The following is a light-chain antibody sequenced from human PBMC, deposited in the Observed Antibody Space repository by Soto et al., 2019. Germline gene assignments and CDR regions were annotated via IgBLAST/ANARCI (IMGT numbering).Light chain of an antibody. J-gene: IGKJ4*01. CDR2: AAY. CDR1: QTIISY. Sequence: GGRINITCRANQTIISYLNWYQQKPGIAPKLLIYAAYTLQRGVPSRFSGSGSGTDLTLAISSLQPEDFAPYYYQQTYNTPLTFGGGTKVDIK. CDR3: QQTYNTPLT. V-gene: IGKV1-39*01.